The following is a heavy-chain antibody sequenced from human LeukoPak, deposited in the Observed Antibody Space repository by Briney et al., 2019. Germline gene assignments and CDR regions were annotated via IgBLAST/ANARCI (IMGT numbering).Heavy chain of an antibody. CDR3: ARELRYFDWPSHYGMDV. Sequence: GGSLRLSCAASGFTFSSYSMNWVRQAPGKGLEWVSYISSSSSTIYFADSVKGRFTISRDNSKNTLYLQMNSLRAEDTAVYYCARELRYFDWPSHYGMDVWGQGTTVTVSS. V-gene: IGHV3-48*01. CDR1: GFTFSSYS. CDR2: ISSSSSTI. J-gene: IGHJ6*02. D-gene: IGHD3-9*01.